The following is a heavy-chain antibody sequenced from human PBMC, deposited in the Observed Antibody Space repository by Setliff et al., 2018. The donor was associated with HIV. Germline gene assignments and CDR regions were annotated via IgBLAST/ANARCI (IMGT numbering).Heavy chain of an antibody. J-gene: IGHJ1*01. CDR1: GGTFGNYG. D-gene: IGHD2-8*01. V-gene: IGHV1-69*10. CDR2: IVPILNIA. Sequence: SCKASGGTFGNYGVGWVRQAPGQGLEWVGGIVPILNIANYAQEFQGRATITADKSTSTVYMEVRDLKPDDTALYYCARGWSEGTHLFQVEYFQHWGQGTLVTVSS. CDR3: ARGWSEGTHLFQVEYFQH.